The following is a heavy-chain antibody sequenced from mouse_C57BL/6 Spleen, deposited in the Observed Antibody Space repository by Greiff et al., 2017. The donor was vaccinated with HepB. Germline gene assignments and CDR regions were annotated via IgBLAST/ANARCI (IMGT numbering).Heavy chain of an antibody. CDR2: IDPSDSYT. V-gene: IGHV1-50*01. D-gene: IGHD2-14*01. CDR3: ARRYDVPSYWYFDV. Sequence: VQLQQSGAELVKPGASVKLSCKASGYTFTSYWMQWVKQRPGQGLEWIGEIDPSDSYTNYNQKFKGKATLTVDTSSSTAYMQLSSLTSEDSAVYYCARRYDVPSYWYFDVWGTGTTVTVSS. CDR1: GYTFTSYW. J-gene: IGHJ1*03.